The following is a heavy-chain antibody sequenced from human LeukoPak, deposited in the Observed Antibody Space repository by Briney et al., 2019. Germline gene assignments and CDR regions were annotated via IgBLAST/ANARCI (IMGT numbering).Heavy chain of an antibody. CDR2: ISSSSSTI. Sequence: GGSLRLSCAASGFTFSSYSMNWVRQAPGRGLEWVSYISSSSSTIYYADSVKGRFTISRDNAKNSLYLQMNSLRAEDTAVYYCARDVLSITMIVGMDVWGQGTTVTVSS. J-gene: IGHJ6*02. CDR3: ARDVLSITMIVGMDV. CDR1: GFTFSSYS. V-gene: IGHV3-48*01. D-gene: IGHD3-22*01.